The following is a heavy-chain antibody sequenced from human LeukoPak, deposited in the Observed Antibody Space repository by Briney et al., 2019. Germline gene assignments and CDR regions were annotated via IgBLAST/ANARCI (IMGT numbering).Heavy chain of an antibody. CDR2: IYTSGST. J-gene: IGHJ6*03. D-gene: IGHD5-24*01. CDR3: ARVGDGYNPYYYYYMDV. Sequence: TTSETLSLTCTVSGGSISSYCWSWIRQPAGKGLEWIGRIYTSGSTNYNPSLKSRVTMSVDTSKNQFSLKLSSVTAADTAVYYCARVGDGYNPYYYYYMDVWGKGTTVTVSS. CDR1: GGSISSYC. V-gene: IGHV4-4*07.